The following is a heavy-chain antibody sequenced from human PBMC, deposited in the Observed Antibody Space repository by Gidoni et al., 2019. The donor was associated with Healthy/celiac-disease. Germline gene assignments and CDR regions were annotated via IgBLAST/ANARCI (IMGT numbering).Heavy chain of an antibody. V-gene: IGHV3-11*01. CDR3: ARAHFSSWRHNGYGY. D-gene: IGHD6-13*01. CDR1: AFTFSDYY. CDR2: ISSSGRTI. Sequence: QVQLVESGGGLVKPGGSLRLSCAASAFTFSDYYMSWFRQAPGKGLDWVSYISSSGRTIYYADAVKGRFTISRDNAKNSLYLQMNSLRAEDTAVYYCARAHFSSWRHNGYGYWGQGTLVTVSS. J-gene: IGHJ4*02.